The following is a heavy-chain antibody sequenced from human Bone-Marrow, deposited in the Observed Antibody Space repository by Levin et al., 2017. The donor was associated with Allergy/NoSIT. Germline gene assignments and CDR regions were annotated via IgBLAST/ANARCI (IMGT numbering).Heavy chain of an antibody. CDR1: GFTFSSYA. V-gene: IGHV3-23*01. CDR2: ISGSGGST. CDR3: AKDRRLYYDILTGYWQHAPYNWFDP. D-gene: IGHD3-9*01. Sequence: GESLKISCAASGFTFSSYAMSWVRQAPGKGLEWVSAISGSGGSTYYADSVKGRFTISRDNSKNTLYLQMNSLRAEDTAVYYCAKDRRLYYDILTGYWQHAPYNWFDPWGQGTLVTVSS. J-gene: IGHJ5*02.